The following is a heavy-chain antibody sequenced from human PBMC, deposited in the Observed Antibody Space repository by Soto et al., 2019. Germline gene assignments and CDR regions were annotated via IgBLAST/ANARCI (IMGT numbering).Heavy chain of an antibody. D-gene: IGHD1-26*01. J-gene: IGHJ4*02. CDR3: ARRYGSAIDY. V-gene: IGHV4-31*03. CDR1: GCSISSGGYS. CDR2: IYYSGST. Sequence: PSETLSLTCTFSGCSISSGGYSWAWIRQHPGKGLEWIGYIYYSGSTYYKPSLKSRVTISVDTSKNQLSLKLSSVTAADTAVYYCARRYGSAIDYWGQGTLVTVSS.